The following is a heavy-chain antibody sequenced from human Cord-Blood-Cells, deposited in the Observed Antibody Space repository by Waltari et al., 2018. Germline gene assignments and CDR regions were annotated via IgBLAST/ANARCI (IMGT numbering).Heavy chain of an antibody. V-gene: IGHV3-7*01. J-gene: IGHJ4*02. CDR1: GFTFSSYR. D-gene: IGHD2-21*02. CDR3: ARGGGSTDFDY. CDR2: IKQDGSEK. Sequence: EVQLVESGGGLVQPGGSLRLSCAASGFTFSSYRMSWVRQAPGKGLEWVANIKQDGSEKYYVDSVKGRFTISRDNAKNSLYLQMNSLRAEDTAVYYCARGGGSTDFDYWGQGTLVTVSS.